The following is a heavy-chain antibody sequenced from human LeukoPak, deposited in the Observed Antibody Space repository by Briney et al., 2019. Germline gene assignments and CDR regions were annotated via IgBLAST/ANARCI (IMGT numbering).Heavy chain of an antibody. D-gene: IGHD1-26*01. CDR2: IYYSGST. J-gene: IGHJ4*02. CDR3: ANLFPLKVGATERLDDF. V-gene: IGHV4-39*01. CDR1: GGSISSSSYY. Sequence: SSETLSLTCTVSGGSISSSSYYWGWIRQPPGKGVDWIGSIYYSGSTYYNPSLKSRVTISVDTSKNQFSLKLSSVTAADTAVYYCANLFPLKVGATERLDDFWGQGTLVTVSS.